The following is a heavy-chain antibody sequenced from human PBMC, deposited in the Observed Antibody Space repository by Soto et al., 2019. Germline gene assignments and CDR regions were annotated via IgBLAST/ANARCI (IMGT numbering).Heavy chain of an antibody. Sequence: PSQTLSLTCAISGDSVPSNSAAWNWIRQSPSRGLEWLGRTYYRSKWYNDYAVSVKSRITINPDTSKNQFSLQLNSVTPEDTAVYYCARVRIAVAGTHYYYYMDVWGKGTTVTVSS. CDR3: ARVRIAVAGTHYYYYMDV. CDR2: TYYRSKWYN. CDR1: GDSVPSNSAA. D-gene: IGHD6-19*01. V-gene: IGHV6-1*01. J-gene: IGHJ6*03.